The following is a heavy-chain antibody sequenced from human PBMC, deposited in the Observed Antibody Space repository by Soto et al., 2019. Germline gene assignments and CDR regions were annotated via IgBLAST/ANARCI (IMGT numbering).Heavy chain of an antibody. CDR1: GFTFSSYA. V-gene: IGHV3-23*01. CDR3: AKDSGRIAAAGHFDY. J-gene: IGHJ4*02. CDR2: ISGSGGNT. D-gene: IGHD6-13*01. Sequence: GGSLRLSCAASGFTFSSYAMRWVRQAPGKGLEWVSGISGSGGNTYYADSVKGRFTISRDNPKSTLYLQLNTLRAEDTAVYYCAKDSGRIAAAGHFDYWGQGTRGTVSS.